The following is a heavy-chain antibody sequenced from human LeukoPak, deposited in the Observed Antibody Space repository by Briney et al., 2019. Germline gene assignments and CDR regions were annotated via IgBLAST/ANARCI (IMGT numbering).Heavy chain of an antibody. Sequence: GGSLRLSCAASGFTFSSYSVNWVRQAPGKGLEWVSYISSSSSTIYYADSVKGRFTISRDNAKNSLYLQMNSLRAEDTAVYYCARVSQTPGGRGYFDYWGKGTLVTVSS. J-gene: IGHJ4*02. D-gene: IGHD2-15*01. CDR3: ARVSQTPGGRGYFDY. CDR1: GFTFSSYS. V-gene: IGHV3-48*01. CDR2: ISSSSSTI.